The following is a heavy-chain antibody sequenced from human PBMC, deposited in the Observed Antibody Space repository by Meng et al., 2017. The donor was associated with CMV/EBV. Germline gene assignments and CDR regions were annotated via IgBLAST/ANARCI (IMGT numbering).Heavy chain of an antibody. CDR1: GYTFTSYY. D-gene: IGHD2-2*01. CDR3: ARVPAAKSSLYYYYGMDV. J-gene: IGHJ6*02. CDR2: INPSGGST. V-gene: IGHV1-46*01. Sequence: ASVKVSCKASGYTFTSYYMHWVRQAPGQGLEWMGIINPSGGSTSYAQKLQGRVTMTRDTSTSTVYMELSSLRSEDTAVYYCARVPAAKSSLYYYYGMDVWGQGTTVTVSS.